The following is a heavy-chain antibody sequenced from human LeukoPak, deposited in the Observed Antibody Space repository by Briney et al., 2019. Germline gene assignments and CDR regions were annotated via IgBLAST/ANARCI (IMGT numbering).Heavy chain of an antibody. V-gene: IGHV3-23*01. CDR2: ISASADNT. Sequence: PGGSLRRSCAASGFTFANSYMSWVRQAPGKGLEWVSTISASADNTYYVDSMKGRFIISRDNSKNAVYLQMNSLRAEDTAIYYCAKENADYFDYWGQGTLVTVSS. CDR1: GFTFANSY. J-gene: IGHJ4*02. D-gene: IGHD2-8*01. CDR3: AKENADYFDY.